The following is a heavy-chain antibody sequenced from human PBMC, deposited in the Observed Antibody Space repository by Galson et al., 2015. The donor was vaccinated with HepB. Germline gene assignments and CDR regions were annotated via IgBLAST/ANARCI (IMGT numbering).Heavy chain of an antibody. CDR3: ARVPYNDAFDI. D-gene: IGHD1-1*01. V-gene: IGHV1-2*02. CDR1: GYTFTGYY. Sequence: SVNVSCKASGYTFTGYYIHWVRQAPGQGLEWMAWIHPNSGGANYAQNFQARVTITRDTSISTVYMELSRLTSDDTAVYYCARVPYNDAFDIWGQGTMVTVSS. CDR2: IHPNSGGA. J-gene: IGHJ3*02.